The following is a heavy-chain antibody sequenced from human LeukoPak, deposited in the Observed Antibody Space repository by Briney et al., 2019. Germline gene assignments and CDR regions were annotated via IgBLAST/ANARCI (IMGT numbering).Heavy chain of an antibody. V-gene: IGHV5-51*01. CDR2: IYPGDSDT. J-gene: IGHJ4*02. D-gene: IGHD2-2*01. Sequence: GESLKISCKGSGYSFSTYWIGWVRQMPGKGLEWMGIIYPGDSDTRYTPSFQGQVTMSADKSINTAYLQWSSLKASDTAIYYCARRQGCSSTSCPPDYWGQGTLVTVSP. CDR3: ARRQGCSSTSCPPDY. CDR1: GYSFSTYW.